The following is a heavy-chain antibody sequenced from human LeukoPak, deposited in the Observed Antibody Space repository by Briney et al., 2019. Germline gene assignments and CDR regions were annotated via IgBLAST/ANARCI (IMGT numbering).Heavy chain of an antibody. J-gene: IGHJ4*02. V-gene: IGHV3-7*03. CDR1: GITFSRFW. Sequence: GALRLSCAASGITFSRFWMSWVRQAPGKGLEWVANIKEDGSVKYYVDSVKGRFTISRDNIKNVLYLQMNSLRADDTAVYFCARDSTWLLDYWGQGTLITVSS. D-gene: IGHD6-19*01. CDR3: ARDSTWLLDY. CDR2: IKEDGSVK.